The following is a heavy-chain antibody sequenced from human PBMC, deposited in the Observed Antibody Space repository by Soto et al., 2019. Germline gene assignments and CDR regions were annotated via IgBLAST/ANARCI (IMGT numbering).Heavy chain of an antibody. J-gene: IGHJ6*02. Sequence: GESLKISCKGSGYSFTSYWIGWVRQMPGRGLEWMGIIYPGDSDTRYSPSFQGQVTISADKTISTAYLQWSSLKASDTALFFCASRLVTPHYYSYGMDVWGQGTTVTVSS. CDR1: GYSFTSYW. CDR2: IYPGDSDT. D-gene: IGHD4-4*01. CDR3: ASRLVTPHYYSYGMDV. V-gene: IGHV5-51*01.